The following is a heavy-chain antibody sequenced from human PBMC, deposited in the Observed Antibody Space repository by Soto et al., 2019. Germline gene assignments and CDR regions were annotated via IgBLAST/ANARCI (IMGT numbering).Heavy chain of an antibody. J-gene: IGHJ3*02. CDR3: ARVETYYDFWRGYPIRAFDI. CDR2: MNPNSGNT. Sequence: QVQLVQSGAEVKKPGASVKVSCEASGYAFTSYDINWVRQAPGPGLEWLGWMNPNSGNTGYAQKFQGRVTMTRNTSISTAYMELSSLRSEDTAVYYCARVETYYDFWRGYPIRAFDIWGQGTIVTVSS. V-gene: IGHV1-8*01. CDR1: GYAFTSYD. D-gene: IGHD3-3*01.